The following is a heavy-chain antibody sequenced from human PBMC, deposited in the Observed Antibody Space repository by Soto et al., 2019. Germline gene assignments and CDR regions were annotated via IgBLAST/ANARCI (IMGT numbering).Heavy chain of an antibody. J-gene: IGHJ4*02. CDR2: IVVGSGNT. CDR1: GFTFTSSA. V-gene: IGHV1-58*01. Sequence: GASVKVSCKASGFTFTSSAVQWVRQARGQRLEWIGWIVVGSGNTNYAQKFQERVTITRDMSTSTAYMELSSLRSEDTAVHYCAAWEDYYDSSGYSFGYWGQGTLVTVSS. D-gene: IGHD3-22*01. CDR3: AAWEDYYDSSGYSFGY.